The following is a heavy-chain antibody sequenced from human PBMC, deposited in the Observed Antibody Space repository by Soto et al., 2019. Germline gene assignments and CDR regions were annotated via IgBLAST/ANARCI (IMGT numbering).Heavy chain of an antibody. J-gene: IGHJ6*02. Sequence: GGSLRLSCAASGFTFSSYAMHWVRQAPGKGLEWVAVISYDGSNKYYADSVKGRFTISRDNSKNTLYLQMNSLRAEDTAVYYCASLQAGYYYGMDVWGQGTTVTVSS. D-gene: IGHD4-4*01. CDR3: ASLQAGYYYGMDV. CDR1: GFTFSSYA. V-gene: IGHV3-30-3*01. CDR2: ISYDGSNK.